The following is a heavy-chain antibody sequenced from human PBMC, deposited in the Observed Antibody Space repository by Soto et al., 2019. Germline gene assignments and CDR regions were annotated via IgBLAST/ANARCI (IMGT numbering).Heavy chain of an antibody. CDR2: IIPIVTTP. CDR1: GGTFSSYA. J-gene: IGHJ6*02. CDR3: ARLGYNFWSRYHYYGMDV. D-gene: IGHD3-3*01. V-gene: IGHV1-69*06. Sequence: QVRLVQSGAEVKKPGSSVKVSCEASGGTFSSYAVTWVRQAPGQGLEWMGGIIPIVTTPNYAQKFQGRLTISADKSTSTSYMELSSLRSEDTGVYYCARLGYNFWSRYHYYGMDVWGQGTTVIVSS.